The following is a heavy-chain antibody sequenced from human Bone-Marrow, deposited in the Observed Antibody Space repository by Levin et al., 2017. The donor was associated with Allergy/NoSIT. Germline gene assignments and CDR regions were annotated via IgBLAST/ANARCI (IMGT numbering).Heavy chain of an antibody. CDR3: ARDRWFGAYWGNWFDP. CDR2: ISYGGTT. J-gene: IGHJ5*02. Sequence: SQTLSLTCSVYGGSVHTYYWAWIRQPPGKGLEWIGYISYGGTTYFNPSLQSRATMSVDTSKNQFSLKLSSVTAADTGVYFCARDRWFGAYWGNWFDPWGQGALVTVSS. CDR1: GGSVHTYY. D-gene: IGHD3-10*01. V-gene: IGHV4-59*02.